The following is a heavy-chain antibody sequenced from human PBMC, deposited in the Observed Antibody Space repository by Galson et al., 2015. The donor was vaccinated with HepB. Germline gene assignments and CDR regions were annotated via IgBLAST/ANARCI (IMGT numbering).Heavy chain of an antibody. D-gene: IGHD6-19*01. CDR2: IIPIFGIA. CDR3: AREAVAGSTKNCYYGMDV. CDR1: GGTFSSYA. Sequence: SVKVSCKASGGTFSSYAISWVRQAPGQGLEWMGGIIPIFGIANHAQKFQGRVTITADESTSTAYMELSSLRSEDTAVYYCAREAVAGSTKNCYYGMDVWGQGTTVTVSS. V-gene: IGHV1-69*13. J-gene: IGHJ6*02.